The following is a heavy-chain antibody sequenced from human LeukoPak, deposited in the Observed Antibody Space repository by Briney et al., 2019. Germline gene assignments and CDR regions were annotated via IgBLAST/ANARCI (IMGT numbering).Heavy chain of an antibody. V-gene: IGHV3-23*01. CDR1: GFTFSSYA. Sequence: GESLRLSCAASGFTFSSYAMSWVRQAPGKGREWDSAISGSGGSTYYADSVKGRFTISRDNAKNTLYLQRNSLRAEDTAVYYCAKGGIAVAGYYYYGMDVWGKGTTVTVSS. J-gene: IGHJ6*04. CDR3: AKGGIAVAGYYYYGMDV. CDR2: ISGSGGST. D-gene: IGHD6-19*01.